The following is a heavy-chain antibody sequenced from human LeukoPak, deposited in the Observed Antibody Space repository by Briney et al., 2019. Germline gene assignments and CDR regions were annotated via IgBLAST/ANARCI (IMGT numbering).Heavy chain of an antibody. CDR2: IYYSGST. CDR3: ASKGWELPAGDYLDC. J-gene: IGHJ4*02. D-gene: IGHD1-26*01. Sequence: PSETLSLTCTVSGGSISSSSYYWGWIRQPPGKGLEWIGSIYYSGSTYYNPSLKSRVTISVDTSKNQFSLKLRSVTAADTAVYYCASKGWELPAGDYLDCWGQGTLVTVSS. CDR1: GGSISSSSYY. V-gene: IGHV4-39*07.